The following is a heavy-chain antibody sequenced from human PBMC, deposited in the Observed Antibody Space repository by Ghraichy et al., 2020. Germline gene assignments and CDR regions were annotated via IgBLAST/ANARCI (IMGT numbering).Heavy chain of an antibody. CDR1: GFTFSSYS. CDR2: ISSSSSYI. J-gene: IGHJ6*02. V-gene: IGHV3-21*01. CDR3: ARDRVEKWFGELWWRDYYYYGMDV. D-gene: IGHD3-10*01. Sequence: GESLNISCAASGFTFSSYSMNWVRQAPGKGLEWVSSISSSSSYIYYADSVKGRFTISRDNAKNSLYLQMNSLRAEDTAVYYCARDRVEKWFGELWWRDYYYYGMDVWGQGTTVTVSS.